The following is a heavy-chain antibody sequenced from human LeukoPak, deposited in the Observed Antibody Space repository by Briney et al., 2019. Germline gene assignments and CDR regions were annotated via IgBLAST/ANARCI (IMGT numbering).Heavy chain of an antibody. CDR1: GYTFTGYY. Sequence: ASVKVSCKASGYTFTGYYMHWVQQAPGQGLEWMGWINPNSGGTNYAQKFQGRVTMTRDTSISTAYMELSRLRSDDTAVYYCARDDFWGWYNWFDPWGQGTLVTVSS. D-gene: IGHD3-3*01. V-gene: IGHV1-2*02. CDR2: INPNSGGT. J-gene: IGHJ5*02. CDR3: ARDDFWGWYNWFDP.